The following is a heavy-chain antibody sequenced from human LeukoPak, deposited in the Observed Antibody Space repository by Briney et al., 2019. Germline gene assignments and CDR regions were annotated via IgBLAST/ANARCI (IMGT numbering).Heavy chain of an antibody. V-gene: IGHV4-59*01. CDR2: IYYSGST. D-gene: IGHD2-15*01. Sequence: SSETLSLTCTVSGGSISSYYWSWIRQPPGKGLEWIGYIYYSGSTNYNPSLKSRVTISVDSSKNQFSLKLSSVTAADTAVYYCAGDSVAVAGDRAFDIWGHGTMVTVSS. J-gene: IGHJ3*02. CDR1: GGSISSYY. CDR3: AGDSVAVAGDRAFDI.